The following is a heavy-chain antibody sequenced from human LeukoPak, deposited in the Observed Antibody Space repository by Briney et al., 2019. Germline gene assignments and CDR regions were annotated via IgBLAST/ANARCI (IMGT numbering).Heavy chain of an antibody. V-gene: IGHV3-23*01. D-gene: IGHD1-26*01. J-gene: IGHJ4*02. CDR1: GFTFSSYV. CDR2: ITGDGGGT. Sequence: GGSLRLSCAASGFTFSSYVMSWVRQTPEKGLEWVSAITGDGGGTNHADSVKGRFTIFRDNSKNTLYLQMNSLRAEDTAVYYCAKETSSGNFVTIDCWGQGALVTVSS. CDR3: AKETSSGNFVTIDC.